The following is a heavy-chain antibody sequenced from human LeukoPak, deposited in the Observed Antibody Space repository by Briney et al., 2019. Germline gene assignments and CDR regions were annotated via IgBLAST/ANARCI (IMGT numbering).Heavy chain of an antibody. V-gene: IGHV1-2*02. CDR3: ARGPPYGSRSDYFDY. CDR2: INPNSGGT. J-gene: IGHJ4*02. Sequence: INPNSGGTNYAQKFQGRVTMTRDTSISTAYMELSRLRSDDTAVYYCARGPPYGSRSDYFDYWGQGTLVTVSS. D-gene: IGHD3-10*01.